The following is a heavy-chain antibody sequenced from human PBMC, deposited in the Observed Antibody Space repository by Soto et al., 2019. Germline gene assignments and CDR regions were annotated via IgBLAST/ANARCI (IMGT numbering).Heavy chain of an antibody. D-gene: IGHD3-22*01. Sequence: VPSVKVSCKSSGYTFTGYFMHWLRQSSGQGLEGMGWINPNSGDTKYTQKFQGRVTMTRDMSISTAYMELRRLTSDDTAVYYCARVRTYYDSSGSLDYWGQGTLVTVSS. CDR1: GYTFTGYF. J-gene: IGHJ4*02. CDR3: ARVRTYYDSSGSLDY. V-gene: IGHV1-2*02. CDR2: INPNSGDT.